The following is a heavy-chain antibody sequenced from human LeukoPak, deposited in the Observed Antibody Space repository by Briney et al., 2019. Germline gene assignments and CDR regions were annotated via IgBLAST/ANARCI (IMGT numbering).Heavy chain of an antibody. CDR1: GYTFTSYG. CDR3: ARDSGRVTMIVVVITLDY. V-gene: IGHV1-18*01. D-gene: IGHD3-22*01. Sequence: ASVKVSCKASGYTFTSYGISWVRQAPGQGLEWMGWISAYNGNTNYAQKLQGRVTMTTGTSTSTAYMELRSLRSDDTAVYYCARDSGRVTMIVVVITLDYWGQGTLVTVSS. J-gene: IGHJ4*02. CDR2: ISAYNGNT.